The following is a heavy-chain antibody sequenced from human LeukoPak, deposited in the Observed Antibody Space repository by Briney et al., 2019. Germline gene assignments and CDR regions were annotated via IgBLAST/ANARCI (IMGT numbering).Heavy chain of an antibody. J-gene: IGHJ4*02. CDR2: INPNSGGT. Sequence: GASVKVSCKASGYTFTGYYMHWVRQAPGQGLEWMGWINPNSGGTNYAQKFQGRVTMTRDTSISTAYMELSSLRSEDTAVYYCASYSSLRGGFDYWGQGTLVTVSS. CDR1: GYTFTGYY. V-gene: IGHV1-2*02. D-gene: IGHD6-13*01. CDR3: ASYSSLRGGFDY.